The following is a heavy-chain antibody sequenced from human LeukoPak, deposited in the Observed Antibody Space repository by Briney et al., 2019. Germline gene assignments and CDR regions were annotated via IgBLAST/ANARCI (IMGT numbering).Heavy chain of an antibody. Sequence: PGGSLRLSCAASRFTFRNYGMHWVRQAPGKGLEWVAVIWYDGSNKYYADSVQGRFTISRDNSKNTVDLQINSLRAEDTAAYYCARDPGAINSYWGQGTLVTVSS. CDR2: IWYDGSNK. CDR3: ARDPGAINSY. J-gene: IGHJ4*02. V-gene: IGHV3-33*01. CDR1: RFTFRNYG. D-gene: IGHD4/OR15-4a*01.